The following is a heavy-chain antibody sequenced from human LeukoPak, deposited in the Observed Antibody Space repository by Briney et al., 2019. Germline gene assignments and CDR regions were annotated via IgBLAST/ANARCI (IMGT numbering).Heavy chain of an antibody. D-gene: IGHD6-13*01. Sequence: VASVKVSCKASGYTFTSYYMHWVRQAPGQGLGGMGIINPSGGSTSYAQKFQGRVTMTRDTSTSTVYMELSSLRSEDTAVYYCATGFGSSWTLDYWGQGTLVTVSS. CDR3: ATGFGSSWTLDY. CDR1: GYTFTSYY. CDR2: INPSGGST. V-gene: IGHV1-46*01. J-gene: IGHJ4*02.